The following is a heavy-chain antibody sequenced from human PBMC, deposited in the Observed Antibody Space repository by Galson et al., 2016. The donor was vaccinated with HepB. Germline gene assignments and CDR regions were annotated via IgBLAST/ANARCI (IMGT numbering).Heavy chain of an antibody. CDR3: ARIKEELRRAFDI. V-gene: IGHV1-2*02. D-gene: IGHD1-7*01. CDR1: GYTFTADY. CDR2: INPNSGGT. Sequence: SVKVSCKASGYTFTADYMHWVRQAPGQGLEWMGWINPNSGGTHYAQKFQGRVTLTWDTSISTAYMELSSLISDDTAVYYCARIKEELRRAFDIWGQGTMLTVSS. J-gene: IGHJ3*02.